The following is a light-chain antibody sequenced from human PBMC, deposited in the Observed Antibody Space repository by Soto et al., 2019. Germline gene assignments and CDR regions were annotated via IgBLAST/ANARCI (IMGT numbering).Light chain of an antibody. CDR3: QQYNRDSCYT. CDR2: RTS. V-gene: IGKV1-5*03. Sequence: DIQLTQSPSTLSASVGDRVAITCRASQSFGTWLAWYQQKPGKAPNLLIYRTSSLGRGVPSRFSGGGSGTECTLTISSLQPDDFATYYCQQYNRDSCYTFGQGTKGEIK. J-gene: IGKJ2*01. CDR1: QSFGTW.